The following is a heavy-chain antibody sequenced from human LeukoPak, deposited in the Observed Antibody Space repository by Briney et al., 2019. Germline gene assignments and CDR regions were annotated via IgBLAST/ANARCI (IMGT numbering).Heavy chain of an antibody. CDR1: GFTFSSYA. J-gene: IGHJ4*02. CDR2: ISGSGGST. CDR3: AKDQEGGSYRPIHFDY. D-gene: IGHD1-26*01. V-gene: IGHV3-23*01. Sequence: PGGSLRLSCAASGFTFSSYAMSWVRQAPGKGLEWVSAISGSGGSTYYADSVKGRFTISRDNSKNTLYLQMNSLRAEDTAVYYCAKDQEGGSYRPIHFDYWGQGTLVTVSS.